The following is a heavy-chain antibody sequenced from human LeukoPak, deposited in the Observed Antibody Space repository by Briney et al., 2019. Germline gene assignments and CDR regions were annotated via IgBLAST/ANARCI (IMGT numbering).Heavy chain of an antibody. CDR3: AKDGGPDILTGYSSFDY. CDR1: GFTFSSYS. Sequence: PGGSLRLSCAASGFTFSSYSMNWVRQAPGKGLEWVSYISSSSSTIYYADSVKGRFTISRDNSKNTLYLQMNSLRAEDTAVYYCAKDGGPDILTGYSSFDYWGQGTLVTVSS. J-gene: IGHJ4*02. V-gene: IGHV3-48*01. D-gene: IGHD3-9*01. CDR2: ISSSSSTI.